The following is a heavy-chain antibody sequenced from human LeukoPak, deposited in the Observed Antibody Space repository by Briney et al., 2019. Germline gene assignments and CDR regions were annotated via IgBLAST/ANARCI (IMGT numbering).Heavy chain of an antibody. CDR2: IKQDGSEK. CDR3: AKKTDDFWSGYYN. V-gene: IGHV3-7*03. Sequence: GGSLRLSCAASGFTFSSYWMSWVRQAPGKGLEWVANIKQDGSEKYYVDSVKGRFTISRDNAKNSLCLQMNSLRAEDTAVYYCAKKTDDFWSGYYNWGQGTLVTVSS. J-gene: IGHJ4*02. CDR1: GFTFSSYW. D-gene: IGHD3-3*01.